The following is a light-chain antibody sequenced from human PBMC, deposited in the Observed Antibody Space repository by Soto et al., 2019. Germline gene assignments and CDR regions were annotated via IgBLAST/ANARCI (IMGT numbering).Light chain of an antibody. CDR1: SSNIGAGYD. Sequence: QSVLTQPPSVSGAPGQRVTISCTGSSSNIGAGYDVHWYQQLPGTAPKLLIYGNSNRPSGVPDRFSGSKSGTSASLAITGLQAEDEADYYWQSYASSLTRGVFGGGTKLTVL. CDR3: QSYASSLTRGV. J-gene: IGLJ3*02. CDR2: GNS. V-gene: IGLV1-40*01.